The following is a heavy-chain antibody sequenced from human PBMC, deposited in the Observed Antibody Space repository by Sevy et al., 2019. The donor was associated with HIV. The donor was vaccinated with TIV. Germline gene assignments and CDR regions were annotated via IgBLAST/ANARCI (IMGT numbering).Heavy chain of an antibody. CDR2: IWYDGSNK. CDR3: ARGSLYSGSWSESLDY. V-gene: IGHV3-33*01. CDR1: GFTFGTYG. Sequence: GGSLRLSCVASGFTFGTYGMDWVRQAPGKGLEWVAVIWYDGSNKYYGDSVKGRFTISRDNSKNTLYLQMNSLRAEDTAVYYCARGSLYSGSWSESLDYWGQGTLVTVSS. J-gene: IGHJ4*02. D-gene: IGHD2-15*01.